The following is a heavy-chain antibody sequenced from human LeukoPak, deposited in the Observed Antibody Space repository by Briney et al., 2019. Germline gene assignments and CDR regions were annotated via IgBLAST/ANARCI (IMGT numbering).Heavy chain of an antibody. Sequence: ASVKVSCKASGYTFTSYGISWVRQAPGQGLEWMGWISAYNGNTNYAQKFQGRVTMTRDTSISTAYMELSRLRSDDTAVYYCASTPDRRGYSGYDLGPLDYWGQGTLVTVSS. J-gene: IGHJ4*02. CDR1: GYTFTSYG. CDR3: ASTPDRRGYSGYDLGPLDY. D-gene: IGHD5-12*01. CDR2: ISAYNGNT. V-gene: IGHV1-18*01.